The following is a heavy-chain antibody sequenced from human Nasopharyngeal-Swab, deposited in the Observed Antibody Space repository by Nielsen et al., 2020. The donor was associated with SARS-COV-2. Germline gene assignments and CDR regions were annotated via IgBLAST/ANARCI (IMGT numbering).Heavy chain of an antibody. J-gene: IGHJ4*02. CDR3: AKQWLVYY. D-gene: IGHD6-19*01. CDR2: ISYSGGTT. CDR1: GFTFSIYA. Sequence: GESLKISCAASGFTFSIYAMSWVRQAPGKGLEWVSAISYSGGTTYYADSVKGRFTISRDNSKNTLYLQMSGLRAEDTAVYYCAKQWLVYYWGQGTLVTVSS. V-gene: IGHV3-23*01.